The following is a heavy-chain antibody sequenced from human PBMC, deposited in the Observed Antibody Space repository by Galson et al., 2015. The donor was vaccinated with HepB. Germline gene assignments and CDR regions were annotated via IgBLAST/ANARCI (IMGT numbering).Heavy chain of an antibody. D-gene: IGHD3-10*01. J-gene: IGHJ6*02. CDR2: IWYDGSNK. CDR1: GFTFSSYG. CDR3: ARDTRGFGTYGMDV. V-gene: IGHV3-33*08. Sequence: SLRLSCAASGFTFSSYGMHWVRQAPGKGLEWVAVIWYDGSNKYYADSVKGRFTISRDNSKNTLYLQMNSLRAEDTAVYYCARDTRGFGTYGMDVWGQGTTVTVSS.